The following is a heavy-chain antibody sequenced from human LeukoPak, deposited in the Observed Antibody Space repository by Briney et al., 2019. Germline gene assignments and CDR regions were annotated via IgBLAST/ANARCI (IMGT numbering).Heavy chain of an antibody. Sequence: PGGSLRLSCAASGFTFSSYAMSWVRQAPGKGLEWVSAISGSGGSTYYADSVKGRFTISRDNSKNTLYLQMNSLRPEDTAVYYCAKARGPEYLYGEYYFDSWGQGTLVTVSS. CDR2: ISGSGGST. J-gene: IGHJ4*02. CDR1: GFTFSSYA. CDR3: AKARGPEYLYGEYYFDS. V-gene: IGHV3-23*01. D-gene: IGHD2/OR15-2a*01.